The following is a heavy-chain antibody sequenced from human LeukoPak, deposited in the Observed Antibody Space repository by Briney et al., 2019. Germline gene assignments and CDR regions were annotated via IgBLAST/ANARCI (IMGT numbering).Heavy chain of an antibody. Sequence: PRGSLRVSCAAPGVTFSSYSMNRVCQAPRKGLEWGSYISSSSSTIYYADSVKGRFTISRDNAKNSLYLQMNSLRDEDAAVYYCAFRHDYGGNFLGGYYFDYWGQGTLVTVSS. J-gene: IGHJ4*02. CDR3: AFRHDYGGNFLGGYYFDY. V-gene: IGHV3-48*02. CDR2: ISSSSSTI. D-gene: IGHD4-23*01. CDR1: GVTFSSYS.